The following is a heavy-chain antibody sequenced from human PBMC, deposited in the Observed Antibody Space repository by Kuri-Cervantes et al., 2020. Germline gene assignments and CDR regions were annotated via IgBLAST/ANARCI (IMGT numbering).Heavy chain of an antibody. CDR2: ISGSGGST. Sequence: GGSLRLSCAASGFTFSSYWMSWVRQAPGKGLEWVSAISGSGGSTYYADSVKGRFTISRDNAKNSLYLQMNSLRDEDTAVYYCARLSRGLDIWGQGTMVTVSS. CDR3: ARLSRGLDI. V-gene: IGHV3-48*02. J-gene: IGHJ3*02. CDR1: GFTFSSYW.